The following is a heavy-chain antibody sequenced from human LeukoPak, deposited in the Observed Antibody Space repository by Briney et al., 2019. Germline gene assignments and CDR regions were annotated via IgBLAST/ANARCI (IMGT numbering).Heavy chain of an antibody. D-gene: IGHD2-2*01. CDR3: ARSTYQLLFDYYGMDV. V-gene: IGHV4-34*01. Sequence: SETLSLTCAVHGGSFSGYYWSWIRQPPGKGLEWIGEINHSGSTNYNPSLKSRVTISVDTSKNQFSLKLSSVTAADTAVYYCARSTYQLLFDYYGMDVWGQGTTVTVSS. J-gene: IGHJ6*02. CDR1: GGSFSGYY. CDR2: INHSGST.